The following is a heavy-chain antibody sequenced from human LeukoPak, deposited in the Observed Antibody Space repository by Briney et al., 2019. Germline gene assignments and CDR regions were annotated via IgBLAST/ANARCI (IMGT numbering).Heavy chain of an antibody. D-gene: IGHD6-19*01. CDR2: ISYDGSDK. CDR3: AKDAFSSGWELFDY. V-gene: IGHV3-30*18. Sequence: GGSLRLSCAASGFTFSSYGMHWVRQAPGKGLEWVAVISYDGSDKYYADSVKGRFTISRDNSKNTLYLQMSSLRAEDTAVYSCAKDAFSSGWELFDYWGQGTLVTVSS. J-gene: IGHJ4*02. CDR1: GFTFSSYG.